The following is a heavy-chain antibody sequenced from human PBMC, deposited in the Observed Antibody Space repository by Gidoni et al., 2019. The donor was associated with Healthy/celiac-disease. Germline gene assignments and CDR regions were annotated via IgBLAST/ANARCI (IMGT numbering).Heavy chain of an antibody. CDR3: ARTPYSGSFLGNYYYMDV. CDR2: ISSSSSYI. D-gene: IGHD1-26*01. V-gene: IGHV3-21*01. Sequence: EVQLVESGGGLVKPGGSLRLSCAASGFTFSSYSMNWVRQAPGKGLEWVSSISSSSSYIYYADSVKGRFTISRDNAKNSLYLQMNGLRAEDTAVYFCARTPYSGSFLGNYYYMDVWGKGTTVTVSS. CDR1: GFTFSSYS. J-gene: IGHJ6*03.